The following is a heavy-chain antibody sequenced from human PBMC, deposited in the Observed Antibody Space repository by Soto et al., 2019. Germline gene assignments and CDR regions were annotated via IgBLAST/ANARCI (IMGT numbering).Heavy chain of an antibody. D-gene: IGHD5-18*01. V-gene: IGHV4-30-4*01. J-gene: IGHJ4*02. Sequence: QVQLQESGPGLVKSSQTLSLTCTVSGDSISGSDYYWGRIRQPPGKGLEWIGYIYYSGTTYYNPSLRGRLSISVDTSKNQFSLKLSSVTAADTAVYYCVRCRDGYSPFDYWGQGTLVTVSS. CDR1: GDSISGSDYY. CDR2: IYYSGTT. CDR3: VRCRDGYSPFDY.